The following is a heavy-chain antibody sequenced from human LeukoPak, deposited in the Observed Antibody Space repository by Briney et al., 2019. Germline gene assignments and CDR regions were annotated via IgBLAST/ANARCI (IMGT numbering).Heavy chain of an antibody. D-gene: IGHD5-24*01. CDR3: ATCRAQLWREY. CDR2: IYSFGST. CDR1: GLTVSSSY. J-gene: IGHJ4*02. Sequence: GGSLRLSCAASGLTVSSSYMTWVRQAPGKGLEWVSVIYSFGSTYYADSVKGRFTISRDSSKNTLYLQMDSLRAEDTAIYYCATCRAQLWREYWGQGTLVTVSS. V-gene: IGHV3-53*01.